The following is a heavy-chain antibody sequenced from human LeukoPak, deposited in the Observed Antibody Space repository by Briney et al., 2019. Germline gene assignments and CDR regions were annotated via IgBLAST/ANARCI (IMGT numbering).Heavy chain of an antibody. J-gene: IGHJ3*02. CDR1: GGSISSSSYY. CDR3: ARRRKGAFDI. Sequence: PSETLSLTCTVSGGSISSSSYYWGWIRQPPGKGLEWIGSIYHSGSTYYNPSLKSRVTISVDTSKNQFSLKLSSVTAADTAVYYCARRRKGAFDIWGQGTMVTVSS. CDR2: IYHSGST. V-gene: IGHV4-39*07.